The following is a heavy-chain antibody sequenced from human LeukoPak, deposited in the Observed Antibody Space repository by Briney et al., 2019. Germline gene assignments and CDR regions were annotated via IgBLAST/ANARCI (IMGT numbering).Heavy chain of an antibody. J-gene: IGHJ4*02. Sequence: GGSLRLSCAASGFTFSSYAMSWVRQAPGKGLEWVSAISGSGGSTYYADSVKGRLTISRDNSKNTLYLQMNSLRAEDTAVYYCAKVGYGSGSSGFDYWGQGTLVTVSS. CDR1: GFTFSSYA. D-gene: IGHD3-10*01. V-gene: IGHV3-23*01. CDR3: AKVGYGSGSSGFDY. CDR2: ISGSGGST.